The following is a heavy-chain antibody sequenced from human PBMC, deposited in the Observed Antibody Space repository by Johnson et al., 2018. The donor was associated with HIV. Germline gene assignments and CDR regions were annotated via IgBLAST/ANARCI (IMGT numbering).Heavy chain of an antibody. CDR1: GFTVSSYA. V-gene: IGHV3-30*01. CDR3: ARSRGFGGPGSTGAFDI. CDR2: ISYDGTTK. D-gene: IGHD1-26*01. Sequence: QVQLVESGGGLVQPGRSLRLSCAPSGFTVSSYAINWVRQAPGKGLEWVAVISYDGTTKHYADHVKGRFTISRDNVTNMLYLQMNSLRPEDTAVYYCARSRGFGGPGSTGAFDIWGQGTRVTVSS. J-gene: IGHJ3*02.